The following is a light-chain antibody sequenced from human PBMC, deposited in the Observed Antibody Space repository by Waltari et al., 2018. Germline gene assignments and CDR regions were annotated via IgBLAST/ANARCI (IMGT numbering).Light chain of an antibody. CDR2: VGPGGIVG. J-gene: IGLJ2*01. CDR1: SAYSNYK. CDR3: GADHGSGSHFPV. Sequence: QPVLTQPPSTSASLGASDTLTCTLSSAYSNYKVDWYQQRPGKGPRFVMRVGPGGIVGSKGDDSPDRFSVLGSGLNRDLTIKNIQEEDESDYHCGADHGSGSHFPVFGGGTQLTVL. V-gene: IGLV9-49*03.